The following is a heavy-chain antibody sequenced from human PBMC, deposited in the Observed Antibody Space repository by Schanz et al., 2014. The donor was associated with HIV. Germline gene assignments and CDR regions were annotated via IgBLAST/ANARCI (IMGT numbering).Heavy chain of an antibody. V-gene: IGHV1-8*02. CDR1: GYTFIDYF. Sequence: QVQLVQSGAEGRKPGASVKVSCKTSGYTFIDYFIHWVRQASGQGLEWVGWMNPRSGNTGYAQKFQGRVTLTRNPSLTTAYMELSSLTSDDTAVYYCTRGARDCSNGVCGGTYFDYWGQGTLVTVSS. CDR2: MNPRSGNT. D-gene: IGHD2-8*01. CDR3: TRGARDCSNGVCGGTYFDY. J-gene: IGHJ4*02.